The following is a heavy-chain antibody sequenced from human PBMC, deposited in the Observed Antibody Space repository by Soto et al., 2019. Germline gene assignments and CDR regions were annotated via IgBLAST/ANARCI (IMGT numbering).Heavy chain of an antibody. CDR2: IWYDGSNK. D-gene: IGHD1-1*01. V-gene: IGHV3-33*01. Sequence: QVQLVESGGGVVQPGRSMRLSCAASGFTFSNYNMHWVRQAPGKGLEWVAVIWYDGSNKYYVDSVKGRFTISRDNSKNTPYLQMNSLRAEDTAVYYCARDPGALEQFDYWGQGTLVTVSP. CDR1: GFTFSNYN. CDR3: ARDPGALEQFDY. J-gene: IGHJ4*02.